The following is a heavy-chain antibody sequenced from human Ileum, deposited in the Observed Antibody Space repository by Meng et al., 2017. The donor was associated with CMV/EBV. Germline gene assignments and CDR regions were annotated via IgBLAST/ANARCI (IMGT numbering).Heavy chain of an antibody. CDR1: GGSFSGYY. D-gene: IGHD3-3*01. J-gene: IGHJ4*02. Sequence: AVYGGSFSGYYWSWIRQPPGKGLEWIGEINHSGSTNYNPSLKSRVTISVDTSKNQFSLKLSSVTAADMAVYYCATLRGDFWSGYGDYWGQGTLVTVSS. CDR2: INHSGST. CDR3: ATLRGDFWSGYGDY. V-gene: IGHV4-34*01.